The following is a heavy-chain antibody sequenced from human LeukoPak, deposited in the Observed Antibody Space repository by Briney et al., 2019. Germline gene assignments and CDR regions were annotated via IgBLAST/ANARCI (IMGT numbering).Heavy chain of an antibody. Sequence: GASVKVSCKASGGTFSNLAISWVRQAPGQGLEWMGIINPNGGSTRYGQKFQGRVTMTRDTSTSTVYMELSSLRSEDTAVYYCARVWHHYSNYYDSSGYFSFSAIDIWGQGTMVTVSS. V-gene: IGHV1-46*01. CDR1: GGTFSNLA. CDR3: ARVWHHYSNYYDSSGYFSFSAIDI. CDR2: INPNGGST. J-gene: IGHJ3*02. D-gene: IGHD3-22*01.